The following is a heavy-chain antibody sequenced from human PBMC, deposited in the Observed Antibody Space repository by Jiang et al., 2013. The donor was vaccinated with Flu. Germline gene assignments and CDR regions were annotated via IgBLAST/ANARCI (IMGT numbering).Heavy chain of an antibody. CDR2: ISAYNGNT. V-gene: IGHV1-18*01. CDR3: ARGGGEYDILTGSYYYYGMDV. D-gene: IGHD3-9*01. Sequence: GAEVKKPGASVKVSCKASGYTFTSYGISWVRQAPGQGLEWMGWISAYNGNTNYAQKLQGRVTMTTDTSTSTAYMELRSLRSDDTAVYYCARGGGEYDILTGSYYYYGMDVWGQGTTVTVSS. CDR1: GYTFTSYG. J-gene: IGHJ6*02.